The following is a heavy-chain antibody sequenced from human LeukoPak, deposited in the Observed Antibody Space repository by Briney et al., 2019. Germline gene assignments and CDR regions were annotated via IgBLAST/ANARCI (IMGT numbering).Heavy chain of an antibody. CDR3: ARGHRYSYGMGV. Sequence: GGSLRPSCAVSGITLSSCEMNWVRQDPGKGLEWVSYISTSGTTTYCADSVKGRFTISRDNAKNSLYLQMNSLRAGDTAIYYCARGHRYSYGMGVWGHGTTVTVSS. J-gene: IGHJ6*02. CDR2: ISTSGTTT. V-gene: IGHV3-48*03. CDR1: GITLSSCE.